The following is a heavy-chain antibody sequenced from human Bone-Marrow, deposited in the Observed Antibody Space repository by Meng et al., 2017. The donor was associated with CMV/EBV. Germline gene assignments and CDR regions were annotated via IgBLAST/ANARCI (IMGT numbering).Heavy chain of an antibody. Sequence: GGSLRLSCAASGFTFSSYSMNWVRQAPGKGLEWVSYISSSSSSTIYYADSVKGRFTISRDNAKNSLYLQMNSLRAEDTAVYYCARELDDFWSGYYPLDPWGQGTLVTVSS. CDR2: ISSSSSSTI. D-gene: IGHD3-3*01. CDR3: ARELDDFWSGYYPLDP. J-gene: IGHJ5*02. CDR1: GFTFSSYS. V-gene: IGHV3-48*04.